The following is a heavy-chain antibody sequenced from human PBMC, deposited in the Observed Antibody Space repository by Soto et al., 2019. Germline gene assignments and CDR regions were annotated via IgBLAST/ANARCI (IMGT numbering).Heavy chain of an antibody. D-gene: IGHD3-22*01. CDR1: GFTFRDFT. V-gene: IGHV3-21*01. Sequence: EVHLVESGGGLVKPGGSLRLSCAASGFTFRDFTMNWVRQAPGKGLEWVSSISSSGTFKYYADSLGGRFTISRDNAKNSLSLQLNSLRGEDTAIYYCARDDLYDSTGYDSWGQGTLVTV. J-gene: IGHJ5*02. CDR3: ARDDLYDSTGYDS. CDR2: ISSSGTFK.